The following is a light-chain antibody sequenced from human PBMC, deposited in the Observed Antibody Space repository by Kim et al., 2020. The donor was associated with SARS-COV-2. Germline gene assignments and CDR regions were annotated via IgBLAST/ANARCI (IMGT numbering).Light chain of an antibody. CDR3: QQRSNWPPMYT. CDR1: QSVSSY. V-gene: IGKV3-11*01. CDR2: DAS. Sequence: SPGERATLSCRASQSVSSYLAWYQQKPGQAPRLLIYDASNRATGIPARFSGSGSGTDFTLTISSLEPEDFAFYYCQQRSNWPPMYTFGQGTKLEI. J-gene: IGKJ2*01.